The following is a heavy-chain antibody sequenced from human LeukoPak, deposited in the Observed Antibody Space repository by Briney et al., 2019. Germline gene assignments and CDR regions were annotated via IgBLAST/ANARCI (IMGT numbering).Heavy chain of an antibody. D-gene: IGHD7-27*01. V-gene: IGHV3-48*01. Sequence: GGSLRLSCAASGFAFNTYTMNWVRQAPGKGLEWLSFINTKSKTIYYADSVKGRFTISRDNAKNSLYLQMNSLRAGDTALYYCVRDRNWGFDYWGQGTLVTVSS. CDR1: GFAFNTYT. J-gene: IGHJ4*02. CDR2: INTKSKTI. CDR3: VRDRNWGFDY.